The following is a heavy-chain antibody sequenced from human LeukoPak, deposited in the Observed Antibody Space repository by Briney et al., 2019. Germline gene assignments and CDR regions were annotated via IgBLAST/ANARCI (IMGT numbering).Heavy chain of an antibody. CDR3: AKDGDTMSGTYYYDMDV. Sequence: PGGSLRLSCAASGFTLSSYSMNWVRQAPGKGLEWVSYISSTSSSIYYADSVKGRFTISRDNAKNSLYLQMNSLRAEDTAVYYCAKDGDTMSGTYYYDMDVWGKGTTVTIS. D-gene: IGHD1-26*01. CDR2: ISSTSSSI. J-gene: IGHJ6*03. V-gene: IGHV3-48*01. CDR1: GFTLSSYS.